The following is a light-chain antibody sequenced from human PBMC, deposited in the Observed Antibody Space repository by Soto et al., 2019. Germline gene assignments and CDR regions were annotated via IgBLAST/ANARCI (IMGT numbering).Light chain of an antibody. J-gene: IGKJ4*01. CDR2: DAS. CDR1: HDISNY. V-gene: IGKV1-33*01. CDR3: QHCHDMPLT. Sequence: IQLTQSPSSLSASIGDRVTISCQASHDISNYLNWYQQRPGKAPKLLIYDASTLETGVPSRFRGSGYGTDFTLTITGLQPGDIATYYCQHCHDMPLTFGGGTKVEI.